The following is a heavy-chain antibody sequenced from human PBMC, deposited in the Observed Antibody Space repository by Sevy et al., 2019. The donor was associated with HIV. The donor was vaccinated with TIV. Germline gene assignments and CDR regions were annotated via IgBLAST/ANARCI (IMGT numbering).Heavy chain of an antibody. CDR3: ARAPPPVNRYYYGSGSHDYYYHMDV. CDR1: GGTFSSYA. CDR2: IIPIFGTA. V-gene: IGHV1-69*06. D-gene: IGHD3-10*01. J-gene: IGHJ6*03. Sequence: ASVKVSCKASGGTFSSYAISWVRQAPGQGLEWMGGIIPIFGTANYAQKFQGRVTITADKSTSTANMELSSLRSEDTAVYYCARAPPPVNRYYYGSGSHDYYYHMDVWGKGTTVTVSS.